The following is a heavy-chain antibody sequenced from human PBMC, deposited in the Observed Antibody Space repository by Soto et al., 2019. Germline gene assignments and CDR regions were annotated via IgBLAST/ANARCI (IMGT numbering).Heavy chain of an antibody. CDR1: GYTFTSYG. Sequence: ASVKVSCKASGYTFTSYGISWVRQAPGQGLEWMGWISAYNGNTNYAQKLQGRVTMTTDTSTSTAHMELRSLRSDDTAVYYCARGGGGGYGHPPLDYYYYYGMDVWGQGTTVTV. D-gene: IGHD2-15*01. CDR2: ISAYNGNT. V-gene: IGHV1-18*04. CDR3: ARGGGGGYGHPPLDYYYYYGMDV. J-gene: IGHJ6*02.